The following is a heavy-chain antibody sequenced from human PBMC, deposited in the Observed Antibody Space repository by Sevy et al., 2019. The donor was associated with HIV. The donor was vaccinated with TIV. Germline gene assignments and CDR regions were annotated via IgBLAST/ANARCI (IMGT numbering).Heavy chain of an antibody. D-gene: IGHD3-9*01. V-gene: IGHV4-59*13. CDR3: AASYYDFLTGSGGWFDP. J-gene: IGHJ5*02. Sequence: SETLSLTCSLSGGSNNNYYWSWIRQPPGKGLEWIGYIYHTGSTNYNPSLNSRVTISIDKSNNQFSLKLSSVTAADTAVYYCAASYYDFLTGSGGWFDPWGRGTLVTVSS. CDR1: GGSNNNYY. CDR2: IYHTGST.